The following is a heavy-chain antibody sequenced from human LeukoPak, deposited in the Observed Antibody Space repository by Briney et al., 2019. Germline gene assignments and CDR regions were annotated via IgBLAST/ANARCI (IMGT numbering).Heavy chain of an antibody. J-gene: IGHJ3*02. Sequence: SETLSLTCTVSAGSISGDYWSWIRQPPGKGLEWIGYIYYSGSTNYNPSLKSRVTMSLDTSKNHFSLRLISVTAAATAVYYCARHGVSSGRSYRQDAFDIWGQGTMVTVSS. CDR1: AGSISGDY. CDR2: IYYSGST. D-gene: IGHD3-10*01. CDR3: ARHGVSSGRSYRQDAFDI. V-gene: IGHV4-59*08.